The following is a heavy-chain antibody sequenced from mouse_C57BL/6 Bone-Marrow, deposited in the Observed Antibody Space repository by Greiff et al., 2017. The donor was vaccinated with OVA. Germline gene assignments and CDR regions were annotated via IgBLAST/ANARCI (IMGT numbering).Heavy chain of an antibody. V-gene: IGHV1-39*01. J-gene: IGHJ4*01. Sequence: VQLQQSGPELVKPGASVKISCKASGYSFTDYNMNWVKQSNGKSLEWIGVINPNYGTTSYNQKFKGKATLTVDQSSSTAYMKLNNLTSEDSAVYYCAREGLSCYSYDDAMDYWGQGTSVTVSS. CDR1: GYSFTDYN. D-gene: IGHD2-12*01. CDR3: AREGLSCYSYDDAMDY. CDR2: INPNYGTT.